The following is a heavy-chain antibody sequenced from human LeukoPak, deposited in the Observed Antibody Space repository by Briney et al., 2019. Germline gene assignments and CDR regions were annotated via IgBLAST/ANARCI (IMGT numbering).Heavy chain of an antibody. CDR1: GGSVSSGSYY. J-gene: IGHJ4*02. CDR3: ARGTRGYSYGYVAY. D-gene: IGHD5-18*01. Sequence: SETLSLTCTVSGGSVSSGSYYWSWIRQPPGKGLEWIGYIYYSGSTNYNPSLKSRVTISVDTSKNQFSLKLCSVTAADTAVYYCARGTRGYSYGYVAYWGQGTLVTVSS. V-gene: IGHV4-61*01. CDR2: IYYSGST.